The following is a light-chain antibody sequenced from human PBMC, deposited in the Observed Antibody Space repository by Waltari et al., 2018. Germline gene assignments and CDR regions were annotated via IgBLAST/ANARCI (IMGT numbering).Light chain of an antibody. J-gene: IGLJ2*01. CDR1: SSDVGAYKY. Sequence: QSALTQPASVSGSPGQSITISCTGTSSDVGAYKYVSWYQQHPGKVPKLMIYEVSNRPSGVSTRFSGSKSGNTASLTISGLQAEDEADYYCSSFSSSSTVVFGGGTKLTVL. CDR2: EVS. V-gene: IGLV2-14*01. CDR3: SSFSSSSTVV.